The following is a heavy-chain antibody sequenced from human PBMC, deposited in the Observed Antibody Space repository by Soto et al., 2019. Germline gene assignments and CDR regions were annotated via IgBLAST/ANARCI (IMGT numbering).Heavy chain of an antibody. D-gene: IGHD5-18*01. V-gene: IGHV3-23*01. CDR3: APTTIQLCFYY. CDR2: ISGSGGST. J-gene: IGHJ4*02. CDR1: GFTFSSYA. Sequence: PGGSLRLSCAASGFTFSSYAMSWVRQAPGKGLEWVSAISGSGGSTYYADSVKGRFTISRDNSKNTLYLQMNSLRAADPALYPCAPTTIQLCFYYWGQGTLVTVSS.